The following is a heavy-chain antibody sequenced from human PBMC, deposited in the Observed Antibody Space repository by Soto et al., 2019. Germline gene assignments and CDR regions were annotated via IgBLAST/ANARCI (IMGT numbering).Heavy chain of an antibody. D-gene: IGHD3-10*01. CDR1: GGSLSSNY. J-gene: IGHJ4*02. CDR2: IYYSGST. Sequence: SETLSLTCVVSGGSLSSNYWSWIRQSPGKGLEWIGNIYYSGSTNYNPSLKSRVTMSVDTSKNQFTLKLSSVTAADTGVYFCARSFMVPVDCFDYWGQVPPVTVSS. V-gene: IGHV4-59*01. CDR3: ARSFMVPVDCFDY.